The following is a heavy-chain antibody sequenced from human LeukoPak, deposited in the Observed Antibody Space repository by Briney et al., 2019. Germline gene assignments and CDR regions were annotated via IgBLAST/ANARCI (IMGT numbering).Heavy chain of an antibody. V-gene: IGHV3-21*01. D-gene: IGHD4-17*01. CDR3: ARGGRNDYGDYI. CDR2: ISSSSYI. Sequence: PGGSLRLSCAASGFTFSSYSMNWVRQAPGKGLEWVSSISSSSYIYYADSVKGRFTISRDNAKNSLYLQMNSLRAEDTAVYYCARGGRNDYGDYIWGQGTLVTVSS. J-gene: IGHJ4*02. CDR1: GFTFSSYS.